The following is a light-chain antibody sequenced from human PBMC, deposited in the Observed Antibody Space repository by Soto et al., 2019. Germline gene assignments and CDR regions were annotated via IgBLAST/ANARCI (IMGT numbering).Light chain of an antibody. CDR1: SSDVGGYNY. CDR2: DVS. V-gene: IGLV2-14*01. J-gene: IGLJ1*01. CDR3: SSYTISSYV. Sequence: QSALTQPASVSGSPGQSITISCTGTSSDVGGYNYVSWYQQHPGKAPKLMIYDVSNRPSGVSNRFSGSKSGNTASLTISGLQAVYEADYYCSSYTISSYVFGTGTNVTVL.